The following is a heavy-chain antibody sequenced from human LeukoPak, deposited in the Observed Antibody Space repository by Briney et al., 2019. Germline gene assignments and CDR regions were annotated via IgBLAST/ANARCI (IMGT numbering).Heavy chain of an antibody. D-gene: IGHD5-12*01. CDR1: GFTFSSYW. J-gene: IGHJ4*02. CDR2: INSDGSST. V-gene: IGHV3-74*01. CDR3: ARDSGYENVDFDY. Sequence: PGGSLRLSCAASGFTFSSYWMHWVRQAPGKGLVWVSRINSDGSSTSYADSVKGRFTISRDNAKNTLYLQMNGLRAEDTAVYYCARDSGYENVDFDYWGQGTLVTVSS.